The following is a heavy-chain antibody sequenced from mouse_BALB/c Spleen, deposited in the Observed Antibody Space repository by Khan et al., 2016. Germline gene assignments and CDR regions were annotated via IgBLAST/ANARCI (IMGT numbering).Heavy chain of an antibody. CDR3: WIQL. CDR2: IRLKYDNYVT. CDR1: GFTFSNYW. J-gene: IGHJ2*01. D-gene: IGHD3-1*01. Sequence: EVQLQESGGGLVQPGGSIKLSCVASGFTFSNYWMNWVRQSPEKGLEWVADIRLKYDNYVTHYAVYGKGRFTISRDDSKRSFYPQINDLSAEYTGIYYCWIQLWGQGTTLTVSS. V-gene: IGHV6-6*02.